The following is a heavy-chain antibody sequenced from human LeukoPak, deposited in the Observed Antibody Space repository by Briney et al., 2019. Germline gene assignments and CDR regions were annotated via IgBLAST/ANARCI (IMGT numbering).Heavy chain of an antibody. V-gene: IGHV1-69*13. CDR1: GGTFSSYA. CDR2: IIPIFGTA. J-gene: IGHJ6*02. D-gene: IGHD4-11*01. CDR3: ARTGFDYTQTSYYYYGMDV. Sequence: AASVTVSCKASGGTFSSYAISWVRQAPGQGLEWVGGIIPIFGTANYAQKFQGRVTITADESTSTAYMELSSLRSEDTAVYYCARTGFDYTQTSYYYYGMDVWGQGTTVTVSS.